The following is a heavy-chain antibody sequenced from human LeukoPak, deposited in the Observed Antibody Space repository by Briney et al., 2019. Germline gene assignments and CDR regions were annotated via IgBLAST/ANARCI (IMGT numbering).Heavy chain of an antibody. V-gene: IGHV3-7*01. J-gene: IGHJ6*03. CDR1: GFTFSSYW. CDR2: IKQDGSEK. D-gene: IGHD6-13*01. Sequence: GGSLRLSCAASGFTFSSYWMSWVRQAPGKGLEWVANIKQDGSEKYYVDSVKGRFTISRDNAKNSLYLQMHSLRVEDTAVYYCARDRYGSSWPFNYYYYYMDVWGKGTTVIISS. CDR3: ARDRYGSSWPFNYYYYYMDV.